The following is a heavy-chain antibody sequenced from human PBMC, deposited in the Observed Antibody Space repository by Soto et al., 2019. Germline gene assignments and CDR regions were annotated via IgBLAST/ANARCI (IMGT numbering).Heavy chain of an antibody. CDR2: IKQDGSEK. CDR3: ARGPIVVVPAVIYYFDY. Sequence: GGSLRLSCAASGFTFSSYWMSWVRQAPGKGLEWVANIKQDGSEKYYVDSVKGRFTISRDNAKNSLYLQMNSLRAEDTAVYYCARGPIVVVPAVIYYFDYWGQGTLVTVSS. J-gene: IGHJ4*02. V-gene: IGHV3-7*04. CDR1: GFTFSSYW. D-gene: IGHD2-2*01.